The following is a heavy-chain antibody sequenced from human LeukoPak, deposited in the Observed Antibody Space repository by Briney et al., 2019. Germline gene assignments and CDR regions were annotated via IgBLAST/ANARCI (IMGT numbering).Heavy chain of an antibody. J-gene: IGHJ3*02. Sequence: SETLSLTCAVYGGSFSGYYWSWIRLPPGKELEWIGEINHDGRANYNPSLKGRVTLSRDTSEKQFSLKLFSVTAADAAVYYCARKGARSKLGGFKYDTFDIWGQGTMVTVSS. CDR2: INHDGRA. CDR1: GGSFSGYY. D-gene: IGHD6-25*01. V-gene: IGHV4-34*01. CDR3: ARKGARSKLGGFKYDTFDI.